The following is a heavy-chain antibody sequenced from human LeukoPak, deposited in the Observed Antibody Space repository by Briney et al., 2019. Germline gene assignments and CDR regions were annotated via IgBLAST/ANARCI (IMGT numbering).Heavy chain of an antibody. CDR1: GFTFSSYA. J-gene: IGHJ5*02. CDR3: ARSRARTIFGPGNWFDP. CDR2: ISGSGGST. D-gene: IGHD3-3*01. Sequence: GGSLRLSCAASGFTFSSYAMSWVRQAPGKGLEWVSAISGSGGSTYYADSVKGRFTISRGNSKNTLYLQMNSLRAEDTAVYYCARSRARTIFGPGNWFDPWGQGTLVTVSS. V-gene: IGHV3-23*01.